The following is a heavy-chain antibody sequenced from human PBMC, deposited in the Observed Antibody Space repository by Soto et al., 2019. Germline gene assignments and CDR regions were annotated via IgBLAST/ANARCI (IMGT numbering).Heavy chain of an antibody. J-gene: IGHJ4*02. CDR2: ISSSGGTK. CDR1: GFTFSDYY. CDR3: AREPVAGTFHY. V-gene: IGHV3-11*01. Sequence: LRLSCAASGFTFSDYYMSWIRQAPGEGLEWVSGISSSGGTKYYADSVKGRFTISRDNAKNSLYLQMNSLRVEDTAVYYCAREPVAGTFHYWGQGTLVTVSS. D-gene: IGHD6-19*01.